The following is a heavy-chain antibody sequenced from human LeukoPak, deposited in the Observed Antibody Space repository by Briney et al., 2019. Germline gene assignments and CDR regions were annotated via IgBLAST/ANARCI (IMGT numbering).Heavy chain of an antibody. Sequence: GGSLRLSCAASGFTFSSYSMNWVRQAPGKGLEGVSYISSSSSTIYYADSVKGRFTISRDNAKNSLYLQMNSLRAEDTAVYYCARGRVGAMYYFDYWGQGTLVTVSS. J-gene: IGHJ4*02. V-gene: IGHV3-48*01. CDR3: ARGRVGAMYYFDY. CDR2: ISSSSSTI. D-gene: IGHD1-26*01. CDR1: GFTFSSYS.